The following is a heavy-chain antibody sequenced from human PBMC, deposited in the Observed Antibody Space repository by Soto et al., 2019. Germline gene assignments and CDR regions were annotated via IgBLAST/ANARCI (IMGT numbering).Heavy chain of an antibody. CDR3: TKSSGGSSSVGMDY. J-gene: IGHJ4*02. CDR1: GFIFKNYA. CDR2: VTRDGYNK. Sequence: GGSLRLSCAVSGFIFKNYALNWVRQAPGKGLEWVASVTRDGYNKYYADSVKGRFTISRDNSKNTLSLQMTALRVEDSSVYYCTKSSGGSSSVGMDYWGPGTLVTVSS. D-gene: IGHD6-6*01. V-gene: IGHV3-30*04.